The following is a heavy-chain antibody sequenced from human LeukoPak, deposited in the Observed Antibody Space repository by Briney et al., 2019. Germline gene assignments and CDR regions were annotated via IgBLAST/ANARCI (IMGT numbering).Heavy chain of an antibody. V-gene: IGHV1-18*01. CDR3: ARTNYDFLTGYYDKWFDP. Sequence: ASVKVSCKTSGYTFTSYGFSWVRQAPAQGLEWMGCISADNGNPNYARKFQGRVTMTTDTSTSTVYMELRSLRSDDTAVYYCARTNYDFLTGYYDKWFDPWGQGTLVTVSS. D-gene: IGHD3-9*01. CDR1: GYTFTSYG. CDR2: ISADNGNP. J-gene: IGHJ5*02.